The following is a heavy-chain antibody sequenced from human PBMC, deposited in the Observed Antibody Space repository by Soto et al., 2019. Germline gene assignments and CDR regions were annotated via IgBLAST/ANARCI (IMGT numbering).Heavy chain of an antibody. J-gene: IGHJ5*02. CDR1: GGSISSYY. CDR2: IYYSGST. CDR3: ARAYRRWTGNPNWFDP. Sequence: SETLSLTCTVSGGSISSYYWSWIRQPPGKGLGWIGYIYYSGSTNYNPSLKSRVTISVDTSKNQFSLKLSSVTAADTAVYYCARAYRRWTGNPNWFDPWGQGTLVTVS. D-gene: IGHD1-1*01. V-gene: IGHV4-59*01.